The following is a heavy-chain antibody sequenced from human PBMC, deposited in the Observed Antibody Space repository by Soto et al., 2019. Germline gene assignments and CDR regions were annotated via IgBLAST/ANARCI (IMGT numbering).Heavy chain of an antibody. CDR1: GFTFSHSG. CDR3: AKDTPGTVSR. J-gene: IGHJ4*02. CDR2: ISSDGSNQ. V-gene: IGHV3-30*18. Sequence: QVQLVESGGGVVQPGGSLRLSCAASGFTFSHSGFHWVRQAPGKGLEWVIFISSDGSNQYFGDAVKGRFTISRDNSRNTLYLQMNRLRPEDTAIYYCAKDTPGTVSRWGQGTLVTVSS. D-gene: IGHD1-1*01.